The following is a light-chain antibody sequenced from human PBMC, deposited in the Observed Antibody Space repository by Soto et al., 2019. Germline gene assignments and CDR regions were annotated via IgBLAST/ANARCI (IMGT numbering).Light chain of an antibody. CDR1: SSDVGRFNY. J-gene: IGLJ2*01. Sequence: QSALTQPPSASGSPGQSVTISCTGTSSDVGRFNYVSWYQQHPGKAPKLIIYEVTKRPSGVPDRFSGSKSGNTASLTVSGLQAEDEAHYHCSSYAGSNDFEEIFGGGTTLTVL. CDR2: EVT. CDR3: SSYAGSNDFEEI. V-gene: IGLV2-8*01.